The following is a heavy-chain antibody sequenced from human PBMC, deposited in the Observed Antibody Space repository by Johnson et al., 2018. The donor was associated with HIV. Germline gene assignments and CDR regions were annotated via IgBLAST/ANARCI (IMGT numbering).Heavy chain of an antibody. Sequence: VQLVESGGGLVKPGRSLRLSCAASGFTFDDYAMHWVRQAPGKGLEWVSGISWNSCSIGYADFVQGRFTISRDNAKNSLYLQLNSLRAEDTALDYCAKDILVGAMGGSLYSWGQGTMVTVSS. J-gene: IGHJ3*02. V-gene: IGHV3-9*01. CDR1: GFTFDDYA. CDR3: AKDILVGAMGGSLYS. CDR2: ISWNSCSI. D-gene: IGHD1-26*01.